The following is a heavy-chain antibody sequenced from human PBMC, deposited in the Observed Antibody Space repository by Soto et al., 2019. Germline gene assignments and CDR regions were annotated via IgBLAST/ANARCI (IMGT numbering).Heavy chain of an antibody. V-gene: IGHV3-74*01. J-gene: IGHJ4*02. CDR2: INSDGSST. D-gene: IGHD3-10*01. Sequence: GGSLRLSCAASGFTFSTYWMHWFRQAPGKGLVWVSRINSDGSSTTYADSVKGRFTISRDNAKNTLYLQMNGLRAEDTAVYYCARWFTYGNFDYFDYWGQGTQVTVSS. CDR1: GFTFSTYW. CDR3: ARWFTYGNFDYFDY.